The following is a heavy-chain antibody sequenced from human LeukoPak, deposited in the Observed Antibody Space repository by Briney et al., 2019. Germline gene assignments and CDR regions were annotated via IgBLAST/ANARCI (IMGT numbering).Heavy chain of an antibody. CDR3: AKDIGSTSWYLGN. V-gene: IGHV3-9*01. Sequence: PGGSLRLSCAASGLTFDDYAMRWVRQAPGKGLEWVSGISWNSVSIAYADSVKGRFTISRDNAKNSLYLEMNSLRTDGTALYYCAKDIGSTSWYLGNWGQGTLVTVSS. D-gene: IGHD2-2*01. CDR2: ISWNSVSI. J-gene: IGHJ4*02. CDR1: GLTFDDYA.